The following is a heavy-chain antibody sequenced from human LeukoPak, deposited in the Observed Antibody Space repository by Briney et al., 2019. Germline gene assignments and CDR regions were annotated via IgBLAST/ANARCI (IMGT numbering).Heavy chain of an antibody. CDR1: GGSISSYY. CDR2: IYYRGST. Sequence: SETLSLTCTVSGGSISSYYWSWIRQPPGKGLEWIGYIYYRGSTNYNPSLKSRVTISVDTSKNQFSLKLSSVTAADTAVYYCARGPNYDSSGYYSRWAFDIWGQGTMVTVSS. CDR3: ARGPNYDSSGYYSRWAFDI. D-gene: IGHD3-22*01. J-gene: IGHJ3*02. V-gene: IGHV4-59*01.